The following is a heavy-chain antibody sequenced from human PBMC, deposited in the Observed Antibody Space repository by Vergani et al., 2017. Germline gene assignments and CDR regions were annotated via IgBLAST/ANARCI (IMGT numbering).Heavy chain of an antibody. Sequence: QVQLVQSGAEVKKPGASVKVSCKASGYTFTSYYMHLVRQAPGQGLEWMGWINPNSGGTNYEQKFQGRVTMTRDTSISTAYMELSRLRSDDTAVYYCASGYWGGWFDPWGQGTLVTVSS. CDR3: ASGYWGGWFDP. CDR1: GYTFTSYY. V-gene: IGHV1-2*02. J-gene: IGHJ5*02. CDR2: INPNSGGT. D-gene: IGHD3-16*01.